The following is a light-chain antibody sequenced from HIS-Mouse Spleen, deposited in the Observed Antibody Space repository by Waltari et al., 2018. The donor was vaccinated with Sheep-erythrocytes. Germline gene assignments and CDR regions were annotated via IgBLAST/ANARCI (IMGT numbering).Light chain of an antibody. CDR1: KLGAQY. Sequence: SYELTQPPSVSVSPGQTASIPCSGAKLGAQYACWYQQKPGQSPVLVIYQDSKRPSGIPERFSGSNSGNTATLTISGTQAMDEADYYCQAWDSSTAVFGGGTKLTVL. CDR3: QAWDSSTAV. V-gene: IGLV3-1*01. J-gene: IGLJ2*01. CDR2: QDS.